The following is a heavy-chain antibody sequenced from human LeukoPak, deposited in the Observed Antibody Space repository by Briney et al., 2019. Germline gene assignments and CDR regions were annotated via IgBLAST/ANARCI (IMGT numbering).Heavy chain of an antibody. J-gene: IGHJ4*02. CDR3: ARSSIAARHSSGFDY. Sequence: PSGTLSLTCAVYGGSFSGYYWSWIRQPPGKGLEWIGEINHSGSTNYNPSLKSRVTISADTSKNQFSLKLSSVTAADTAVYYCARSSIAARHSSGFDYWGQGTLVTVSS. CDR1: GGSFSGYY. D-gene: IGHD6-6*01. V-gene: IGHV4-34*01. CDR2: INHSGST.